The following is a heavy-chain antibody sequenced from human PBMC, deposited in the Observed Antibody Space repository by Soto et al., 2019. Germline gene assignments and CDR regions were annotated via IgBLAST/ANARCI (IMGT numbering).Heavy chain of an antibody. Sequence: ESGGGLVQPGGSLRLSCAASGFTFSSYSMNWVRQAPGKGLEGVSYISSSSSTIYYADSVKGRFTISRDNAKTSLYLQMNSLRAEDTAVYYCASQSSEWLLFASWGQGTLVTVSS. CDR1: GFTFSSYS. CDR2: ISSSSSTI. D-gene: IGHD5-12*01. V-gene: IGHV3-48*01. J-gene: IGHJ4*02. CDR3: ASQSSEWLLFAS.